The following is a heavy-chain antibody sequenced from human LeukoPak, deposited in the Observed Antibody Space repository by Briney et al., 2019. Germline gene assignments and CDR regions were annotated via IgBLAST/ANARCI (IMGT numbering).Heavy chain of an antibody. Sequence: GGSLRLSCAASGFTFSSYAMSWVRQAPGKGLEWVSAISGSGGSTYYADSVKGRFTISRDNSKNTLFLQMNSLRAEDTAVYYCAKGRYYYDSNDAFDIWGQGTMVTVSS. CDR2: ISGSGGST. CDR3: AKGRYYYDSNDAFDI. V-gene: IGHV3-23*01. J-gene: IGHJ3*02. CDR1: GFTFSSYA. D-gene: IGHD3-22*01.